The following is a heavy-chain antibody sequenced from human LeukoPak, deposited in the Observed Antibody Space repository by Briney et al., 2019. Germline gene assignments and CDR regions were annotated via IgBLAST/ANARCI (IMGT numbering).Heavy chain of an antibody. CDR2: VHLDGRT. V-gene: IGHV4-4*02. D-gene: IGHD3-3*01. CDR3: AREGGFYRPLDY. Sequence: SGTLSLTCGVSGGSVTSTNWWTWVRQPPGKGLEWIGEVHLDGRTNNNPSLKSRLTMSVDLSENHISLKLTSVTAADTAVYYCAREGGFYRPLDYSGQGTLVTVSS. J-gene: IGHJ4*02. CDR1: GGSVTSTNW.